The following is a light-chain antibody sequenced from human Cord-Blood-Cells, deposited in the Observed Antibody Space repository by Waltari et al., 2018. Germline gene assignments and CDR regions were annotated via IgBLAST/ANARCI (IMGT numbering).Light chain of an antibody. Sequence: DIQMTQSPSSLSASVGDRVTITCRASQSISSYLNWYQQKPGKAPKLLIYAASSLQSGAPSRFSGSGSGTDFTLTISSLQPEDFATYYCQQSYSTPYTCGQRTKLEIK. CDR3: QQSYSTPYT. CDR1: QSISSY. J-gene: IGKJ2*01. V-gene: IGKV1-39*01. CDR2: AAS.